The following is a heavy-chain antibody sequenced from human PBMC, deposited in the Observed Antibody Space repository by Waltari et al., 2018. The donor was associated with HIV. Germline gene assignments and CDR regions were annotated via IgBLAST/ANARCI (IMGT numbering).Heavy chain of an antibody. CDR1: GYTLTSYD. CDR2: MNPNSGNT. D-gene: IGHD5-18*01. Sequence: QVQLVQSGAAVKKPGDSVKVSCKASGYTLTSYDINWVRQATGQGLEWMGWMNPNSGNTGYAQKFQGRVTMTRNTSISTAYMELSSLRSEDTAVYYCARAGSVDTAKYDYWGQGTLVTVSS. CDR3: ARAGSVDTAKYDY. J-gene: IGHJ4*02. V-gene: IGHV1-8*01.